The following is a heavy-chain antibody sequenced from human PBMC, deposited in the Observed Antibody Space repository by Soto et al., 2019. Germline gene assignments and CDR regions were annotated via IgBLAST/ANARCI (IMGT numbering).Heavy chain of an antibody. CDR1: GYTFTSYD. J-gene: IGHJ4*02. D-gene: IGHD6-13*01. CDR2: MNPNSGNT. CDR3: ARDPAIAAGTSVSDY. Sequence: QVQLVQSGAEVKKPGASVKVSCKASGYTFTSYDINWVRQATGQGLEWMGWMNPNSGNTGYAQKFQGRVTMTRHTSITTAHKELSSLRSEDTAVYYCARDPAIAAGTSVSDYLGQGTLVTVSS. V-gene: IGHV1-8*01.